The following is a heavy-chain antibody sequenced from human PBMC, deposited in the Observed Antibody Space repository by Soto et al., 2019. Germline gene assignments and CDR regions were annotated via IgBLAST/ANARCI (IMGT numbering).Heavy chain of an antibody. CDR3: ARGRGSTGYLGREHSFDY. D-gene: IGHD2-2*01. J-gene: IGHJ4*02. CDR1: GFSVTNNY. Sequence: EVQVVESGGGLVQPGGSLRLSCAASGFSVTNNYMNWVRQAPGKGLEWVSIIDIGGNTYYADSVKDRFTISRDNSRNTXXLHMDSMRAEYTAVYYCARGRGSTGYLGREHSFDYWGQGTLVTVSP. V-gene: IGHV3-66*01. CDR2: IDIGGNT.